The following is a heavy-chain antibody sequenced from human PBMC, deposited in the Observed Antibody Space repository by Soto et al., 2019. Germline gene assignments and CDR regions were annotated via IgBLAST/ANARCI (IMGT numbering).Heavy chain of an antibody. CDR1: GLNFDDFA. D-gene: IGHD3-3*01. CDR3: AKGRYDFWSPYYFDS. V-gene: IGHV3-9*01. Sequence: PGGSLRLSCVGTGLNFDDFAMHWVRQAPGKGLEWVSGITWNSRVLAYADSVKGRFTISRDNARNSLYLQMDSLRDEDTALYYCAKGRYDFWSPYYFDSWGQGXLVTVYS. J-gene: IGHJ4*02. CDR2: ITWNSRVL.